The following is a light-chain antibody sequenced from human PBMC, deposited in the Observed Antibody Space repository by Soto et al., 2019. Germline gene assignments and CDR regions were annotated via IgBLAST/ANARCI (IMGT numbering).Light chain of an antibody. CDR1: QTVGKN. V-gene: IGKV3-15*01. Sequence: EVVMTQSPATLSVSPGERATLSCRASQTVGKNYLAWYQQKPGQAPRLLIYGISARANGIPARFSGSGSGTEFTLTINSLQSEDFAVYYCQQYTNWPITFGQGTRLEIK. J-gene: IGKJ5*01. CDR3: QQYTNWPIT. CDR2: GIS.